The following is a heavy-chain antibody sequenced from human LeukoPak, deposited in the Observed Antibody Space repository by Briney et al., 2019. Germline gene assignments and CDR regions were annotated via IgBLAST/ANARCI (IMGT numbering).Heavy chain of an antibody. CDR1: GGSISSVSYC. CDR2: IYTSGNT. CDR3: ARAPDTLLRGCRRGYYGNYYYMDV. D-gene: IGHD3-10*01. V-gene: IGHV4-61*09. Sequence: SETLSLTCTVSGGSISSVSYCWSWIPPPAGKGLEWICHIYTSGNTSSNPSLKSRVTISVDPSKNQFSLTLSSLTAADTAVYYCARAPDTLLRGCRRGYYGNYYYMDVWGKGTTVTVSS. J-gene: IGHJ6*03.